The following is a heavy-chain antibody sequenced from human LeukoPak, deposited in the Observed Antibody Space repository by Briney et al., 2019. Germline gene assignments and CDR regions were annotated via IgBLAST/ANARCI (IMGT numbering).Heavy chain of an antibody. CDR2: ISSSSSYI. D-gene: IGHD3-10*01. V-gene: IGHV3-21*01. CDR1: GFTFSSYS. Sequence: PGGSLRLSCAASGFTFSSYSMNWVRQAPGKGLEWVSSISSSSSYIYYADSVKGRFTISRDNAKNSLYLQMNSLRAEDTAVYYCARGRGFTMVRGVYLDYWGQGTLATVSS. CDR3: ARGRGFTMVRGVYLDY. J-gene: IGHJ4*02.